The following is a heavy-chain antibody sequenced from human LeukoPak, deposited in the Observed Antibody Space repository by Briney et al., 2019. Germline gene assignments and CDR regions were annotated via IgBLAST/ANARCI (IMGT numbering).Heavy chain of an antibody. Sequence: PSETLSLTCTVSGASISSYYWSWIRQPAGKGLEWIGRIYISGSTNYNPSLKSRVTMSVDMSKKQFSLKLSSVTAADTAVYYCARALDCSSTTCYYYYYGMDVWGQGTTVTVSS. D-gene: IGHD2-2*01. V-gene: IGHV4-4*07. CDR3: ARALDCSSTTCYYYYYGMDV. CDR2: IYISGST. J-gene: IGHJ6*02. CDR1: GASISSYY.